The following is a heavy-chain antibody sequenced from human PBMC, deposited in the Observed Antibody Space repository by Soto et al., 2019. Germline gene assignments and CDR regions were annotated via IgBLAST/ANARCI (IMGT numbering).Heavy chain of an antibody. D-gene: IGHD3-22*01. CDR2: IYYSGST. CDR1: GGSISSYY. Sequence: TSETLSLTCTVSGGSISSYYWSWIRQPPGKGLEWIGYIYYSGSTNYNPSLKSRVTISVDTSKNQFSLKLSSVTAADTAVYYCTTEAYDNSGYLDFEIWGQGPLVNLSS. CDR3: TTEAYDNSGYLDFEI. J-gene: IGHJ3*02. V-gene: IGHV4-59*08.